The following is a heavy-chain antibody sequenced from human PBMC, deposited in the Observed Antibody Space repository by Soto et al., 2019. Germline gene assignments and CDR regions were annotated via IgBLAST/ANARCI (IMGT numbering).Heavy chain of an antibody. V-gene: IGHV3-33*01. CDR3: ARDMSSSWGPQGHYYYYYGMDV. CDR1: GFTFSSYG. CDR2: IWYDGSNK. Sequence: QVQLVESGGGVVQPGRSLRLSCAASGFTFSSYGMHWVRQAPGKGLEWVAVIWYDGSNKYYADSVKGRFTISRDNSKNTLYLQMNSLRAEDTAVYYCARDMSSSWGPQGHYYYYYGMDVWGQGTTVTVSS. J-gene: IGHJ6*02. D-gene: IGHD6-13*01.